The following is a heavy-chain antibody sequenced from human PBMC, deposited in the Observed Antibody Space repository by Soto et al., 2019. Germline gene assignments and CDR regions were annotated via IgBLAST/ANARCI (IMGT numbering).Heavy chain of an antibody. CDR1: GGSISSYY. CDR3: ARQYYGSGSEVELYFDY. Sequence: ETLSLTCTVSGGSISSYYWSWIRQPPGKGLEWIGYIYYSGSTNYNPSLKSRVTISVDKSKNQFSLKLSSVTAADTAVYYCARQYYGSGSEVELYFDYWGQGTLVTVSS. D-gene: IGHD3-10*01. V-gene: IGHV4-59*12. J-gene: IGHJ4*02. CDR2: IYYSGST.